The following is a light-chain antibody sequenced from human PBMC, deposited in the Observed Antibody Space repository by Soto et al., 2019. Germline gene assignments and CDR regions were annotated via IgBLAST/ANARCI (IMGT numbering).Light chain of an antibody. CDR2: GAS. J-gene: IGKJ4*01. CDR1: QSVSSN. Sequence: EIVMTQSPATLSVSPGERATLSCRASQSVSSNLAWYQQKPGQAPRLLIYGASTRATGIPARVSGSGSGTEFTLTISSLQSEDFAVYYCQQYNNWPLFGGGTKVDIK. CDR3: QQYNNWPL. V-gene: IGKV3-15*01.